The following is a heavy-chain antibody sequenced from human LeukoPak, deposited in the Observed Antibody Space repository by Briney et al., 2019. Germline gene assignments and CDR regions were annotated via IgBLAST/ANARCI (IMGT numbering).Heavy chain of an antibody. CDR1: GDSISTYY. Sequence: SETLSLTCTLSGDSISTYYWSWIRQPPGKGLEWIGYIYYSGNTNYNPSLKSRVTISVDTSKNQFSLNLSSVTAADTAVYYCARTEAFDIWGQGTMVTVSS. J-gene: IGHJ3*02. V-gene: IGHV4-59*01. CDR3: ARTEAFDI. CDR2: IYYSGNT.